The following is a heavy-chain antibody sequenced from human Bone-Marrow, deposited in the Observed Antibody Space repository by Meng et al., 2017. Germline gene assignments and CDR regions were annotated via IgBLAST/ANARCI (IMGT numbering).Heavy chain of an antibody. V-gene: IGHV4-38-2*01. CDR2: VNHSGST. D-gene: IGHD3-10*01. J-gene: IGHJ4*02. CDR3: ARAFSGPLDS. Sequence: SVNHSGSTNYNPSLNSRVTISVDTSMNQFSLKLSSVTAADAAVFYCARAFSGPLDSWGRGTLVTVSS.